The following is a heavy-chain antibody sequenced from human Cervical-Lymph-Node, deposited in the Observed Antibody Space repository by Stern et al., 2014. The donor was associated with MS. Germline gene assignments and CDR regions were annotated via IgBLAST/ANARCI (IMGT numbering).Heavy chain of an antibody. Sequence: QVTLRESGPTLVKPTQTLTLTCTFSGFSLSTSGMGVGWIRQPPGKALEWLALLYWDDDRRYSPSLKTRLTITKDPSKNQVVLTMANMDPVDTATYFCAHPGIRYCSSTSCLYFDYWGQGTLVTVSS. CDR1: GFSLSTSGMG. CDR3: AHPGIRYCSSTSCLYFDY. D-gene: IGHD2-2*01. J-gene: IGHJ4*02. CDR2: LYWDDDR. V-gene: IGHV2-5*02.